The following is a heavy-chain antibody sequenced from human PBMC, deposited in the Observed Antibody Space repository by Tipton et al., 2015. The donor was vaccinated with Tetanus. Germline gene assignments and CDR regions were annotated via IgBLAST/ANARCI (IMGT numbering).Heavy chain of an antibody. CDR3: ARIRYYPDSSAFLSDY. V-gene: IGHV4-59*01. Sequence: TLSLTCTVSGGSISGYYWTWMRQPPGKGLEWLGYIHYRGETNYNPSVSSRLTISLDTSKNQVSLRLTSVTAADTAVYFCARIRYYPDSSAFLSDYWGRGIRVTVSS. CDR2: IHYRGET. D-gene: IGHD3-22*01. J-gene: IGHJ4*02. CDR1: GGSISGYY.